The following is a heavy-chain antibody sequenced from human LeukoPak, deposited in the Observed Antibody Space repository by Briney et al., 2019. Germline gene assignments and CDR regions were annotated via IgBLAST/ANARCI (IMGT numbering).Heavy chain of an antibody. J-gene: IGHJ4*02. CDR2: LYSGGGA. CDR3: VGQTHKDY. V-gene: IGHV3-53*01. CDR1: GFTVSNSY. Sequence: QSGGSLRLSCAASGFTVSNSYMSWVRQAPGKGLGWVSVLYSGGGAYYTDSVRGRFTISRDSSKNTLYLQMNSLRADDTAVYYCVGQTHKDYWGQGTLVTVSS.